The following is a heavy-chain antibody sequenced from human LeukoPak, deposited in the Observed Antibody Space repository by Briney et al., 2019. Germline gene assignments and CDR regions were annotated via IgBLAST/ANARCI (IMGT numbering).Heavy chain of an antibody. CDR2: IKQDGSEK. Sequence: GGSLRLSCAASGFTFSSYWMSWVRQAPGKGLEWVANIKQDGSEKYCVDSVKGRFTISRDNAKNSLYLQMNSLRAEDTAVYYCARETTTMVRGVINDYYGMDVWGKGTTVTVSS. J-gene: IGHJ6*04. CDR3: ARETTTMVRGVINDYYGMDV. CDR1: GFTFSSYW. D-gene: IGHD3-10*01. V-gene: IGHV3-7*03.